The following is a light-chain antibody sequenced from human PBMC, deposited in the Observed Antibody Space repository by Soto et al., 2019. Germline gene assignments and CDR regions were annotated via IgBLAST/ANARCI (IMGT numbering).Light chain of an antibody. Sequence: QSALTQTASVSGSPGQTITMSCTGTSSDVGGYNFVSWYQQHPGKAPKLIVHEVANLLSGVSGRFSGSKSGNTAFLTISGLQAEDEAVYYCCSHSSSITWMFGGGTKLTVL. CDR1: SSDVGGYNF. J-gene: IGLJ3*02. CDR2: EVA. CDR3: CSHSSSITWM. V-gene: IGLV2-14*03.